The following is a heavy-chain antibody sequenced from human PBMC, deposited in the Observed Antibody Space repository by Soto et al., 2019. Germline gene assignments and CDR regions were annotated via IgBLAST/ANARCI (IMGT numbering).Heavy chain of an antibody. J-gene: IGHJ5*02. D-gene: IGHD4-4*01. CDR2: IYPGDSDT. CDR1: GYSFTSYW. V-gene: IGHV5-51*01. CDR3: ARLIFMAVTTKGFRFDP. Sequence: GESLKISCKGSGYSFTSYWIGWVRQMPGKGLEWMGIIYPGDSDTRYSPSFQGQVTISADKSISTAYLQWSSLKASDTARYYCARLIFMAVTTKGFRFDPWGQGTLVTVSS.